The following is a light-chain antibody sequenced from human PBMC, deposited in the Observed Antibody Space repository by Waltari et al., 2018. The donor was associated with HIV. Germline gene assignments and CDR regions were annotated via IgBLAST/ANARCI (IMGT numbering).Light chain of an antibody. CDR2: WAS. CDR1: QRVLYSSNNKNY. CDR3: QQYYSTLFT. J-gene: IGKJ3*01. V-gene: IGKV4-1*01. Sequence: DIVMTQSPDSLAVSLGERATINCQSSQRVLYSSNNKNYLAWYQQKPGQPPKLLIYWASTRESGVPDRFSGSGYGTDFTLTISSLQAEDVAVYYCQQYYSTLFTFGPGTKVDIK.